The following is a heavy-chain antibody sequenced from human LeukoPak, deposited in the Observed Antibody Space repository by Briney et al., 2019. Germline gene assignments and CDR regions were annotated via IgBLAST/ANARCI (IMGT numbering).Heavy chain of an antibody. CDR3: AISYEYPTSEYAGNDAFDI. CDR2: IAPANGHT. J-gene: IGHJ3*02. V-gene: IGHV1-18*01. Sequence: ASVKLSCKPSVYDFVNFGINWVRQAPGQGLEWVGWIAPANGHTNFAQKLQDRVTMTADTSTSTAYMELKGLRSDDTAIYFCAISYEYPTSEYAGNDAFDIWGQGTLVTVS. D-gene: IGHD3-16*01. CDR1: VYDFVNFG.